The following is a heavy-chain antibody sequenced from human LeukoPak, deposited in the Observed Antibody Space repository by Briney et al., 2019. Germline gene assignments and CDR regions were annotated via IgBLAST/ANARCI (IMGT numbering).Heavy chain of an antibody. Sequence: PSEILSLTCTVSGGSISTYYWTWIRQPPGKELEGIGFSYYSGSTNYNPSLKSRVTISVDTSTNQFSLKLMSVTAEDTAIYYCARAPRGECDDASGFYGVDVWGQGTTVTVSS. CDR3: ARAPRGECDDASGFYGVDV. D-gene: IGHD3-22*01. V-gene: IGHV4-59*01. CDR1: GGSISTYY. CDR2: SYYSGST. J-gene: IGHJ6*02.